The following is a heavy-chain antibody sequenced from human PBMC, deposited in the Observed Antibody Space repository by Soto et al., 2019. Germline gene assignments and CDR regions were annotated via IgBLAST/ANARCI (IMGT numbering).Heavy chain of an antibody. CDR1: GFTFSSYS. V-gene: IGHV3-48*01. J-gene: IGHJ4*02. CDR3: ARDPDWAFDY. D-gene: IGHD3-9*01. CDR2: ISSSSSTI. Sequence: GGSLRLSCAASGFTFSSYSMNWVRQAPGKGLEWVSYISSSSSTIYYADSVKGRFTISRDDARNSLYLQMSSLTAEDTAVYYCARDPDWAFDYWGQGTLVTVSS.